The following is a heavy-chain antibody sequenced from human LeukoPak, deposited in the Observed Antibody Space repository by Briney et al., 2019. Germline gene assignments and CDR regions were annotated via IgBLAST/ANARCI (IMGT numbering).Heavy chain of an antibody. CDR1: AFTFRTYW. V-gene: IGHV3-7*01. D-gene: IGHD2-15*01. CDR3: ARARIVYGMDV. CDR2: IKPDGSEK. J-gene: IGHJ6*02. Sequence: GGSLRLSCAASAFTFRTYWMSWVRQAPGKGLEWVAMIKPDGSEKYYVDSVKGLFTISRDNAKNSLYLQMNSLRAEDTAVYYCARARIVYGMDVWGQGTTVTVSS.